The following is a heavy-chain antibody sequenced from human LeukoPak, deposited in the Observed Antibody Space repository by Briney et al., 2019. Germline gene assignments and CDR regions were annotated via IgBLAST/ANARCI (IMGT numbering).Heavy chain of an antibody. CDR2: IRVDGSDK. V-gene: IGHV3-30*02. J-gene: IGHJ4*02. D-gene: IGHD6-19*01. Sequence: GGSLRLSCAASGFILSSYGMHWVRQAPGKGLEWVAFIRVDGSDKHFADSVKGGVTISGDNSMNTMYLQMDSLRAEDTAVYYCAKSIAVAGLAGGRTFDYWGQGTLVTVSS. CDR3: AKSIAVAGLAGGRTFDY. CDR1: GFILSSYG.